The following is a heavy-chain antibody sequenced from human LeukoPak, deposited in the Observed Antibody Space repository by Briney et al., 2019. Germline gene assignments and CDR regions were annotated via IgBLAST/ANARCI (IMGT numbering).Heavy chain of an antibody. CDR3: ARVKQWLVHDAFDI. J-gene: IGHJ3*02. D-gene: IGHD6-19*01. V-gene: IGHV3-53*01. Sequence: PGGSLRLSCAASGFTVSSNYMSWVRQAPGKGLEWASVIYSGGSTYYADSVKGRFTTSRDNSKNTLYLQMNSLRAEDTAVYYCARVKQWLVHDAFDIWGQGTMVTVSS. CDR2: IYSGGST. CDR1: GFTVSSNY.